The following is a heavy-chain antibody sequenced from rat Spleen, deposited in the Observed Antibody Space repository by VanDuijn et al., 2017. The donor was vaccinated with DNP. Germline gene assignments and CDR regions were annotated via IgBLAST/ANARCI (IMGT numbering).Heavy chain of an antibody. CDR1: GFTLSDYN. CDR2: ITYDGSRT. J-gene: IGHJ4*01. Sequence: EVQQVESGGGLVQSGRSLKDSCAASGFTLSDYNMAWVRQAPKKCLEWVATITYDGSRTYYRDSVNGRFTISRDKAKSTLYLQMDSLRTEETATYYCTTFEGTNAWGQGTSVTVSS. CDR3: TTFEGTNA. V-gene: IGHV5S10*01. D-gene: IGHD1-11*01.